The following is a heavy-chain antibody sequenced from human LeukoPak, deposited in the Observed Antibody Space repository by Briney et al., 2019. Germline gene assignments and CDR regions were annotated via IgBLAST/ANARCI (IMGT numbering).Heavy chain of an antibody. Sequence: SETLSLTCTVSGGSISSSSYYWGWIRQPPGKGLEWIGSIYCSGSTYYNPSLKSRVTISVDTSKNQFSLKLSSVTAADTAVYYCARSDRIAAAGYYFDYWGQGTLVTVSS. CDR2: IYCSGST. J-gene: IGHJ4*02. V-gene: IGHV4-39*07. CDR3: ARSDRIAAAGYYFDY. CDR1: GGSISSSSYY. D-gene: IGHD6-13*01.